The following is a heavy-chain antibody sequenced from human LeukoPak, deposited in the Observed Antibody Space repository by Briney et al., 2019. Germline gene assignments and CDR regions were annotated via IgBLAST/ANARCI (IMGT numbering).Heavy chain of an antibody. D-gene: IGHD2-2*01. V-gene: IGHV4-4*07. CDR2: IYTSGST. CDR1: GGSISSCY. CDR3: ARESVVPAATFDY. Sequence: SETLSLTCTVSGGSISSCYWSWIRQPAGKGLEWIGRIYTSGSTNCNPSLKSRVTISVDTSKNQFSLKLSSVTAADTAVYYCARESVVPAATFDYWGQGTLVTVSS. J-gene: IGHJ4*02.